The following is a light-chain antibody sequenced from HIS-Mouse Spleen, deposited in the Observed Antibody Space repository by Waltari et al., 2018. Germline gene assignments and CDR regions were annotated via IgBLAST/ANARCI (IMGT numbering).Light chain of an antibody. V-gene: IGKV1-33*01. Sequence: DIQMTQSPSSLSASVGDRVTITCRASQSISSYLNWYQQKPGKAPKLLIYDASNLETGVPSRFSGSGSGTDFTFTISNLQPEDIATYYCQQYDNLPLTFGGGTKVEIK. J-gene: IGKJ4*01. CDR3: QQYDNLPLT. CDR2: DAS. CDR1: QSISSY.